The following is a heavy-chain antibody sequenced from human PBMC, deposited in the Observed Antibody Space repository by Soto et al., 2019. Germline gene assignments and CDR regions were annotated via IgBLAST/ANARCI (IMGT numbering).Heavy chain of an antibody. J-gene: IGHJ4*02. CDR3: ARGSCNDKYYFYY. Sequence: EVQLVESGGGLVQPGRSLRLSCAASGFTFDDYAMHWVRQAPGKGLEWVSGISWNSGSIGYADSVKGRFTISRDNAKDTLYLQMNSLRAEDTALYYCARGSCNDKYYFYYWGQGTLVTVSS. V-gene: IGHV3-9*01. CDR2: ISWNSGSI. D-gene: IGHD1-1*01. CDR1: GFTFDDYA.